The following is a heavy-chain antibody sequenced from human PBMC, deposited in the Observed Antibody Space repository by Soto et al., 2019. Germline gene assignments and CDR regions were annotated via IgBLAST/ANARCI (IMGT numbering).Heavy chain of an antibody. D-gene: IGHD6-13*01. J-gene: IGHJ3*02. CDR1: GLSLGTQA. CDR3: ARDRIAAAGTKGAFDI. CDR2: IWYDGSNK. V-gene: IGHV3-33*01. Sequence: XXPRRLAWAPLGLSLGTQAIQWAQQLQEKGLEWVAVIWYDGSNKYYADSVKGRFTISRDNSKNTLYLQMNSLRAEDTAVYYCARDRIAAAGTKGAFDIWGQGTMVTVSS.